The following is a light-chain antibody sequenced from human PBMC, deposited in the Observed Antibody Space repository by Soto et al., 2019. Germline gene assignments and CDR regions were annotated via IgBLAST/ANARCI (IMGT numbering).Light chain of an antibody. V-gene: IGLV2-11*01. J-gene: IGLJ1*01. CDR3: CSNAGNVEV. CDR2: DVT. CDR1: SSDVGGYNY. Sequence: QSALTQPPSVSGSPGQSVTISCTGTSSDVGGYNYVAWYQQHPGKAPKIMIYDVTERPSGVPDRFSGSKSGNTASLTISGLQAEDEDDYSCCSNAGNVEVFGTGTKLTVL.